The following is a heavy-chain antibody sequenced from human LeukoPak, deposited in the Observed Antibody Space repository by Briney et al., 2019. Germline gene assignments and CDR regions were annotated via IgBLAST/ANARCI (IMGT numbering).Heavy chain of an antibody. V-gene: IGHV4-34*01. CDR3: AGHAAYGSGSYYNYYYYYYMDV. CDR1: GGSFSGYY. J-gene: IGHJ6*03. D-gene: IGHD3-10*01. CDR2: INHSGST. Sequence: SETLSLTCAVYGGSFSGYYWSWIRQPPGKGLEWIGEINHSGSTNYNPSLKSRVTISVDTSKNQFSLKLSSVTAADTAVYYCAGHAAYGSGSYYNYYYYYYMDVWGKGTTVTISS.